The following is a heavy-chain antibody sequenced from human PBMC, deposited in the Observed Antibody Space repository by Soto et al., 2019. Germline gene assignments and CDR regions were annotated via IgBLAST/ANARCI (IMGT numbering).Heavy chain of an antibody. J-gene: IGHJ4*02. CDR3: ARHVKKGNSVIRGVDY. CDR2: IYYSGST. D-gene: IGHD3-10*01. Sequence: LSLTCSVSGGSISSSAYHWGWIRQPPGKGLEWIGIIYYSGSTYYNSSLKSRVTISVDTSKNQFSLELSSLTAADTAVYYCARHVKKGNSVIRGVDYWGQGTPVTVSS. V-gene: IGHV4-39*01. CDR1: GGSISSSAYH.